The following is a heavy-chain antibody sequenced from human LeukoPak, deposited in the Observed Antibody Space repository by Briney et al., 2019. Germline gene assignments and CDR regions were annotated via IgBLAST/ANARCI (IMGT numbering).Heavy chain of an antibody. D-gene: IGHD2-8*01. J-gene: IGHJ4*02. CDR1: GFTFSNFG. Sequence: GGSLRLSCAASGFTFSNFGMHWVRQAPGKGLEWVAVIFYDGSSKYYADSVKARFTISRDNSDNTLFLQMNSLTAEDTAVYYCARAGVDINDFDYWGQGTLATVSS. CDR2: IFYDGSSK. CDR3: ARAGVDINDFDY. V-gene: IGHV3-33*01.